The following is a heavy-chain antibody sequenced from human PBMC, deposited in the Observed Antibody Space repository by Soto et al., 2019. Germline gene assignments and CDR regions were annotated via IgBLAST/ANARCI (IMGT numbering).Heavy chain of an antibody. D-gene: IGHD3-10*01. V-gene: IGHV4-31*03. CDR3: ARDLSYYYGSGSSYNRFDP. CDR1: GGSISSGGYY. Sequence: SETLSLTCTVSGGSISSGGYYWSWIRQHPGKGLEWIGYIYYSGGTYYNPSLKSRVTISVDTSKNQFSLKLSSVTAADTAVYYCARDLSYYYGSGSSYNRFDPWGQGTLVTVSS. J-gene: IGHJ5*02. CDR2: IYYSGGT.